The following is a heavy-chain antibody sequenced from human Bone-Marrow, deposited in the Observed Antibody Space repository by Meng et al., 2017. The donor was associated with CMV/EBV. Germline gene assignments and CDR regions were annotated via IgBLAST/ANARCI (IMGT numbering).Heavy chain of an antibody. D-gene: IGHD5-18*01. Sequence: GESLKISCAASGFTFSDYYMSWIRQAPGKGLEWVSYISSSGSTIYYADSVKGRFTISRDNAKNSLYLQMNSLRAEDTAVHYCARDTAMVRSLDYWGQGTLVTVSS. CDR3: ARDTAMVRSLDY. J-gene: IGHJ4*02. V-gene: IGHV3-11*01. CDR2: ISSSGSTI. CDR1: GFTFSDYY.